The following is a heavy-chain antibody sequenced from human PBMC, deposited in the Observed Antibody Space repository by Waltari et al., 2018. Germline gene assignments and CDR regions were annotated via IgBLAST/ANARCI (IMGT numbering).Heavy chain of an antibody. V-gene: IGHV4-4*07. CDR2: IYPSGNT. CDR3: ARASYGDYGGLGY. D-gene: IGHD4-17*01. J-gene: IGHJ4*02. CDR1: GGPITNYY. Sequence: QVQLQESGPGLVKPSETLSLTCTVSGGPITNYYWSWLRHPAGKGLEWIGRIYPSGNTNYNPSLESRVTMSADTSKNQFSLRLTSVTAADTAVYYCARASYGDYGGLGYWGQGSLVTVSS.